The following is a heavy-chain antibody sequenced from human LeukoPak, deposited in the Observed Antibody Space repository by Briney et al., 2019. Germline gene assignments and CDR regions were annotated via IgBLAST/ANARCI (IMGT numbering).Heavy chain of an antibody. Sequence: SETLSLTCTVSGGSISSYYWSWIRRPPGKGLEWIGYIYYSGSTNYNPSLKSRVTISVDTSKNQFSLKLSSVTAADTAVYYCARETAVAGFDYWGQATLVTVSS. D-gene: IGHD6-19*01. CDR3: ARETAVAGFDY. CDR2: IYYSGST. CDR1: GGSISSYY. J-gene: IGHJ4*02. V-gene: IGHV4-59*01.